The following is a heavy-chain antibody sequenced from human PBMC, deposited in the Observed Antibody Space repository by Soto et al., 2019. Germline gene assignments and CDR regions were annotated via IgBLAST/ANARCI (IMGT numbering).Heavy chain of an antibody. Sequence: PSETLSLTCTVSGGSVGTPSYYWDWIRLSPGQGLEWIGYISHSGSTDYNPALKSRVTIFADTSKNELSLKLDSVTAADTAVYYCARGRYSSGWFAFWGQGILVTVSS. V-gene: IGHV4-61*01. CDR2: ISHSGST. CDR3: ARGRYSSGWFAF. D-gene: IGHD6-19*01. CDR1: GGSVGTPSYY. J-gene: IGHJ4*02.